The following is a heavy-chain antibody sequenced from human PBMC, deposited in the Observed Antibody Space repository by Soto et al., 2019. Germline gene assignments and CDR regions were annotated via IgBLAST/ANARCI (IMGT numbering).Heavy chain of an antibody. J-gene: IGHJ6*02. CDR3: TSVRFLYDGYYYYGMDV. Sequence: PSETLSLTCTVSGGSISSYYWSWIRQAPGKGLEWIGYIYYSGSTNYNPSLKSRVTISVDTSKNQFSLKLSSVTAADTAVYYCTSVRFLYDGYYYYGMDVWGQGTTVTVSS. D-gene: IGHD3-3*01. CDR2: IYYSGST. CDR1: GGSISSYY. V-gene: IGHV4-59*01.